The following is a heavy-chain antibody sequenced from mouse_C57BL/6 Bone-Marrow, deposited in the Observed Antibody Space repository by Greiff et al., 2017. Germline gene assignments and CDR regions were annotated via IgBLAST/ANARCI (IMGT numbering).Heavy chain of an antibody. CDR1: GYTFTSYW. CDR3: ASSNYGYFDV. V-gene: IGHV1-69*01. D-gene: IGHD2-5*01. J-gene: IGHJ1*03. Sequence: VQLQQPGAELVMPGASVKLSCKASGYTFTSYWMHWVKQRPGHGLEWIGEIDPSDSYTNYNQKFKGKSTLTVDKSSSTAYMQLSSLTSEDSAVYYCASSNYGYFDVWGTGTTVTVSS. CDR2: IDPSDSYT.